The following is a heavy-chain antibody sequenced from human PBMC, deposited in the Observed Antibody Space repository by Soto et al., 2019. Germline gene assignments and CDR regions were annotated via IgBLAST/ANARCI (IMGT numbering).Heavy chain of an antibody. CDR1: GFTFSNAW. J-gene: IGHJ4*02. V-gene: IGHV3-15*07. D-gene: IGHD5-18*01. CDR3: TTDWDTAMVGVDY. Sequence: ESGGGLVKPGGSLRLSCAASGFTFSNAWMNWVRQAPGKGLEWVGRIKSKTDGGTTDYAAPVKGRFTISRDDSKNTLYLQMNRLKTEDTAVYYCTTDWDTAMVGVDYWGQVTLVTVSS. CDR2: IKSKTDGGTT.